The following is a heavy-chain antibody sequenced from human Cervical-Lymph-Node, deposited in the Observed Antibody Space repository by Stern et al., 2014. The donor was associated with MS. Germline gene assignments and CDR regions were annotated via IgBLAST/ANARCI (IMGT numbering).Heavy chain of an antibody. J-gene: IGHJ5*02. V-gene: IGHV1-69*09. Sequence: QLVQSGAEVKKPGSSVNVSCKASGGTFSSSYAVTWLRQAPGQGLYWMGRFVPMLGPPIYEQEVHVRVTISAATFSGTTYMELSILKSEDTAVYYCARGIVSHRASSTNRAAATLHNLFDLWGQGTQVTVSP. CDR1: GGTFSSSYA. CDR3: ARGIVSHRASSTNRAAATLHNLFDL. D-gene: IGHD1-26*01. CDR2: FVPMLGPP.